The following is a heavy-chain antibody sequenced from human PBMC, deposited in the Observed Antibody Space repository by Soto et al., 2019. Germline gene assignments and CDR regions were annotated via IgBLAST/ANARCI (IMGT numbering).Heavy chain of an antibody. D-gene: IGHD6-19*01. CDR3: ARDHGSAVAGPGDY. CDR2: ISAYNGNT. V-gene: IGHV1-18*01. CDR1: GYTFTSYC. Sequence: ASVKVSCKASGYTFTSYCISWVRQAPGQGLEWMGWISAYNGNTNYAQKLQGRVTMTTDTSTSTAYMELRSLRSDDTAVYYCARDHGSAVAGPGDYWGQGTLVTVSS. J-gene: IGHJ4*02.